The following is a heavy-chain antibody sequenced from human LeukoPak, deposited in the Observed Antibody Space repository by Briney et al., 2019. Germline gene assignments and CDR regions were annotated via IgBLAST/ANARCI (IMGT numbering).Heavy chain of an antibody. CDR3: VRDRDLGNYYDGMVV. CDR1: GDSVSTNSAA. CDR2: TYYRSRWYN. J-gene: IGHJ6*02. Sequence: SQTLSLTCAISGDSVSTNSAAWSWIRQSPSRGLEWLGRTYYRSRWYNDYAVSVKSRITIKSDTSKNQFSLQLNSVTPEDTAVYYCVRDRDLGNYYDGMVVWGQGTTVTVSS. D-gene: IGHD7-27*01. V-gene: IGHV6-1*01.